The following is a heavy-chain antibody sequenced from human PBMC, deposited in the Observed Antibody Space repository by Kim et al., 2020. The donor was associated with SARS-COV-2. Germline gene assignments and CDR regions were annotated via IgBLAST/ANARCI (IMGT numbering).Heavy chain of an antibody. V-gene: IGHV1-2*06. D-gene: IGHD2-2*01. CDR1: GYTFTGYY. CDR3: ARGARDVVVPAAMHWFDP. J-gene: IGHJ5*02. CDR2: INPNSGGT. Sequence: ASVKVSCKASGYTFTGYYMHWVRQAPGQGLEWMGRINPNSGGTNYAQKFQGRVTMTRDTSISTAYMELSRLRSDDTAVYYCARGARDVVVPAAMHWFDPWGQGTLVTVSS.